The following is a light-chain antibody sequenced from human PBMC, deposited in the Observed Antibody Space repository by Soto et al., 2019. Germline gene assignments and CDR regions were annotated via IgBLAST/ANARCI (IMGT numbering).Light chain of an antibody. CDR2: DAA. V-gene: IGKV1-5*01. J-gene: IGKJ2*01. CDR3: QQYNIGYT. Sequence: IPMTQSPSTLSASVGDRVTITYRASQSINKWVAWFQQKSGRAPKLLIYDAATLQSGVPSRFSGTGSGTDFSLTISSLQPEDFATYYCQQYNIGYTFGQGTRLDIK. CDR1: QSINKW.